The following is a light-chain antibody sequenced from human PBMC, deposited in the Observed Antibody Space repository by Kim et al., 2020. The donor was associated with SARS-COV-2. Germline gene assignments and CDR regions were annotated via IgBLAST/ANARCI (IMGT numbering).Light chain of an antibody. CDR3: NSHAGSNNVL. V-gene: IGLV2-8*01. J-gene: IGLJ2*01. Sequence: GPSVTISCTGTSSDVGTSNYVSWYQQHPGKAPKLIIYEVSQRPSGVPDRFSGSKSGNTASLTVSGLQAEDEADYYCNSHAGSNNVLFGGGTQLTVL. CDR1: SSDVGTSNY. CDR2: EVS.